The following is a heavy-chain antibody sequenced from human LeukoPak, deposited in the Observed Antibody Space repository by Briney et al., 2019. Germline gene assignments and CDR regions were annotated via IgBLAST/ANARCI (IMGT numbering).Heavy chain of an antibody. J-gene: IGHJ4*02. Sequence: GASVKVSCKAAGFTFKSYGFSWVRQAPGQGLEWMGWISAYNGNTNYAQKFQGRVTMTTDTSTSTAYLEVRSLRSDDTAVYYCARDVSYYGSGTYGGYWGQGTLVTVSP. D-gene: IGHD3-10*01. CDR3: ARDVSYYGSGTYGGY. CDR1: GFTFKSYG. V-gene: IGHV1-18*01. CDR2: ISAYNGNT.